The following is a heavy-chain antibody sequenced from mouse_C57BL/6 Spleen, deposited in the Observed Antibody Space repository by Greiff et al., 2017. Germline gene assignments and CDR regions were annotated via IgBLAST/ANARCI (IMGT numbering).Heavy chain of an antibody. CDR3: ARGGTTVDFDY. J-gene: IGHJ2*01. Sequence: QVQLQQPGAELVRPGSSVKLSCKASCYTFTSYWMHWVKQRPIQGLAWIGNIDPSDIEPKYNQKFKDKATLTLDKSSSTAYMQLSSLTAEDSAVYDGARGGTTVDFDYWGQGTTLTVSS. CDR2: IDPSDIEP. CDR1: CYTFTSYW. V-gene: IGHV1-52*01. D-gene: IGHD1-1*01.